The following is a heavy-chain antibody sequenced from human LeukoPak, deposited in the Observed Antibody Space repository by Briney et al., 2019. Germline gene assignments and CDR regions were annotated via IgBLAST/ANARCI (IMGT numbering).Heavy chain of an antibody. CDR1: GGSISSYY. J-gene: IGHJ4*02. D-gene: IGHD7-27*01. CDR3: ASSTLTGESLL. CDR2: IYYSWST. V-gene: IGHV4-59*01. Sequence: SETQSLTCTVSGGSISSYYWSWIRQPPGKGLEWIGYIYYSWSTNYNPSLKSRVTISVDTSKNQFSLKLSPVTAADTAVYYCASSTLTGESLLWGQGTLVTVSS.